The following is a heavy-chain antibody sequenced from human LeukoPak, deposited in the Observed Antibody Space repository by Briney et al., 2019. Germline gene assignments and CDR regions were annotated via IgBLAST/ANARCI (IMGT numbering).Heavy chain of an antibody. CDR2: IYYSRST. V-gene: IGHV4-59*11. D-gene: IGHD3-3*01. Sequence: SETLSLTCTVSGGSISSHYWSWIRQPPGKGLEWIGYIYYSRSTNYNPSLKSRVTISVDTSKNQFSLKLSSVTAADTAVYYCARDHDFRFDYWGQGTLVTVSS. CDR1: GGSISSHY. J-gene: IGHJ4*02. CDR3: ARDHDFRFDY.